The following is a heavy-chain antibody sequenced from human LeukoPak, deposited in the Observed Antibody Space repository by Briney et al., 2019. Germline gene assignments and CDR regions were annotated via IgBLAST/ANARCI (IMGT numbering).Heavy chain of an antibody. J-gene: IGHJ4*02. V-gene: IGHV5-51*01. CDR1: GYIFTNYW. CDR2: IYPEDSDT. CDR3: ARHAQWSGNYYLDY. D-gene: IGHD3-3*01. Sequence: GESLKISCKGSGYIFTNYWIGWVRQMPGKGLEWMGIIYPEDSDTRYSPSFQGQVTISADESINTTYLQWSGLKAADTAMYYCARHAQWSGNYYLDYWGQGTLVTVSS.